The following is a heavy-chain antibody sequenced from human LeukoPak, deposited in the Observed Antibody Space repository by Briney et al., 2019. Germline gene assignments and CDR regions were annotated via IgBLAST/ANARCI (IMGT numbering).Heavy chain of an antibody. Sequence: GASVKVSCKASGYTFTGYFMHWVRQAPGQGLEWMGWINPNSGGTNYAQKFQGRVTMTRDTSISTAYMELSSLRSDDTAVYYCARLSFTMIVVVDDYWGQGTLVIVSS. CDR1: GYTFTGYF. J-gene: IGHJ4*02. CDR2: INPNSGGT. D-gene: IGHD3-22*01. CDR3: ARLSFTMIVVVDDY. V-gene: IGHV1-2*02.